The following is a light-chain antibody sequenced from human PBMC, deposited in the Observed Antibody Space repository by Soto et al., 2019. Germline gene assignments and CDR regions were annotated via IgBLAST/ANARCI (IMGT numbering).Light chain of an antibody. CDR1: QNISKF. J-gene: IGKJ1*01. V-gene: IGKV1-39*01. CDR3: KHNYRVPLRT. Sequence: DMQMTQSPSSLSASVGDRVSITCRSSQNISKFLHWYQQRPGKAPKLLIYAESNLGSAVPTRFRGSGSGTDFTPTIRSRNSEDYACYYCKHNYRVPLRTFVPGTRVEIK. CDR2: AES.